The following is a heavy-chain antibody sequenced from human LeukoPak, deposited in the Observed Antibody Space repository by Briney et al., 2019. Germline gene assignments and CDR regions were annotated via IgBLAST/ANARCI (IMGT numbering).Heavy chain of an antibody. V-gene: IGHV4-34*01. D-gene: IGHD5-24*01. Sequence: SGTLSLTCAVYGGSPSDYYWTWIRQPPGKGLEWIGEINPSGSTNYNPSLKSRLTISIDTSKNQFSLNLTSVTAADTAVYYCARDRGDGTQSPFYSWGQGTVVTVAS. CDR3: ARDRGDGTQSPFYS. J-gene: IGHJ4*02. CDR2: INPSGST. CDR1: GGSPSDYY.